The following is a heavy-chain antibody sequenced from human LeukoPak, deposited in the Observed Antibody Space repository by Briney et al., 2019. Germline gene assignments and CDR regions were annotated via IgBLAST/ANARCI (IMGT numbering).Heavy chain of an antibody. D-gene: IGHD6-19*01. CDR3: ARDIAVAGPTGSYYYYGMDV. J-gene: IGHJ6*02. Sequence: PSETLSLTCTVSGGSISSYYWSWIRQPAGKGLEWIGRIYTSGSTNYNPSLKSRVTMSVDTSKNQFSLKLSSVTAADTAVYYCARDIAVAGPTGSYYYYGMDVWGQGTTVTVSS. V-gene: IGHV4-4*07. CDR2: IYTSGST. CDR1: GGSISSYY.